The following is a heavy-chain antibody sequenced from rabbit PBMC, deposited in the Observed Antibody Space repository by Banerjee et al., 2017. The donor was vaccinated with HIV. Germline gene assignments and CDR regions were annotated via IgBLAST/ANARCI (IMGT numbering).Heavy chain of an antibody. CDR1: GFSFSNKYV. V-gene: IGHV1S45*01. CDR3: ARGANYGYYGLNL. CDR2: IYTGSGST. D-gene: IGHD1-1*01. Sequence: QEQLEESGGDLVKPEGSLTLTCTASGFSFSNKYVMCWVRQAPGKGLEWIACIYTGSGSTYYASWAKGRFTISKTSSTTVTLQMTSLTAADTATYFCARGANYGYYGLNLWGPGTLVTVS. J-gene: IGHJ4*01.